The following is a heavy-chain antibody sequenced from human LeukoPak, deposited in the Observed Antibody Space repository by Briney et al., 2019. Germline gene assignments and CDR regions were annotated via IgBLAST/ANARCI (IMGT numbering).Heavy chain of an antibody. V-gene: IGHV4-30-2*01. D-gene: IGHD3-10*01. CDR2: IYHSGST. Sequence: SQTLCLTCAVSGGSISSGGYSWSWIRQPPGKGLEWIGYIYHSGSTYYNPSLKSRVTISVDRSKNQFSLKLSSVTAADTAVYYCARASWVRGVIYNFDYWGQGTLVTVSS. CDR3: ARASWVRGVIYNFDY. J-gene: IGHJ4*02. CDR1: GGSISSGGYS.